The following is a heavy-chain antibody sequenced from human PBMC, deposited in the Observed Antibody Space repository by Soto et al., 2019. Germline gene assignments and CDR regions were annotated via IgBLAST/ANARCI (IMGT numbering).Heavy chain of an antibody. CDR2: IDFSGST. J-gene: IGHJ4*02. Sequence: QVQLQESGPGLVKPSETLSLTCTVSGDSISSYYWNWIRQPPGKGLELIAYIDFSGSTNYNPSLKSRVTISVDTSKKQFSLKVTSVTAADTAVYYCAGRGYCQTGPFDYWGQGTLVTVSS. CDR1: GDSISSYY. V-gene: IGHV4-59*01. CDR3: AGRGYCQTGPFDY. D-gene: IGHD2-15*01.